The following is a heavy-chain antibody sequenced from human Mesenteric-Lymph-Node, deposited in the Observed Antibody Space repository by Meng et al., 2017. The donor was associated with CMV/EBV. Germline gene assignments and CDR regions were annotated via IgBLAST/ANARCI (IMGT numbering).Heavy chain of an antibody. CDR3: ARGRDKRRIPAAFNHGFDI. CDR2: MNPNSGNT. Sequence: YTNYDSNGVRQAPGQGPGWMGWMNPNSGNTHYAQEFQGRVTMVSDPSIATAYMELSSLRSEDTAVYYCARGRDKRRIPAAFNHGFDIWGQRTMVTVSS. J-gene: IGHJ3*02. D-gene: IGHD6-13*01. CDR1: YTNYD. V-gene: IGHV1-8*01.